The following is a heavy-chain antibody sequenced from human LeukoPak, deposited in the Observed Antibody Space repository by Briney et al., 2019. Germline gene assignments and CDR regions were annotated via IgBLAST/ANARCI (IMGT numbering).Heavy chain of an antibody. CDR1: GGSISSYY. D-gene: IGHD3-9*01. CDR2: ISYSGST. J-gene: IGHJ3*02. V-gene: IGHV4-59*08. Sequence: KSSETLSLTCTVSGGSISSYYWSWIRQPPGKGLEWIGYISYSGSTNYNPSLKSRVTISIDTSKSQFSLKLRSVTAADTAIYYCARQGYDILTGYIDAFDIWGQGTMVTVSS. CDR3: ARQGYDILTGYIDAFDI.